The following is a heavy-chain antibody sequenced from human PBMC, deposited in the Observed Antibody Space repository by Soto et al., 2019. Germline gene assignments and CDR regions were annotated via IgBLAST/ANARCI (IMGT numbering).Heavy chain of an antibody. J-gene: IGHJ5*02. V-gene: IGHV3-11*01. Sequence: QVQLVESGGGLVKPGGSLRLSCAASGFTFSDYYMSWIRQAPGKGLEWVSYISSSGSTIYYADSVKGRFTISRDNAKNSLYLQINSLRAEDTYVDYCARDLGCSGGSCYFNWFDPWGQGTLVTVSS. D-gene: IGHD2-15*01. CDR2: ISSSGSTI. CDR3: ARDLGCSGGSCYFNWFDP. CDR1: GFTFSDYY.